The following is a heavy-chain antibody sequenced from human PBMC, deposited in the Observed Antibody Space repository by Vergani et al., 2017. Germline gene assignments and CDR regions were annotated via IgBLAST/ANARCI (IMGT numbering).Heavy chain of an antibody. V-gene: IGHV4-39*07. Sequence: QLQLQESGPGLVKPSETLSLTCTVSGGSISSSSYYWGWIRQPPGKGLEWIGSIYYSGSTYYNPSLKSRVTISVDTSKNQFSLKLSSVTAADTAVYYCAGEETDYDLRDYYGMDVWGQGTTVTVSS. D-gene: IGHD3-3*01. CDR3: AGEETDYDLRDYYGMDV. CDR2: IYYSGST. J-gene: IGHJ6*02. CDR1: GGSISSSSYY.